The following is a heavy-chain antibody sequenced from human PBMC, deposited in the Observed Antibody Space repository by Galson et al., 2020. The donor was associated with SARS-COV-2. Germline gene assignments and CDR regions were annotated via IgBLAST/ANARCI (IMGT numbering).Heavy chain of an antibody. D-gene: IGHD6-25*01. Sequence: SETLSLTCAVSGASISSGDWWCWVSQPPGKGLEWIGEISHSGSPNKNPSLKSRVTISMDTSTNQFSLRLNSVTAADTAVYYCVRNRGDSWYYDVWGRGTLVTVSS. CDR3: VRNRGDSWYYDV. CDR2: ISHSGSP. V-gene: IGHV4-4*02. J-gene: IGHJ2*01. CDR1: GASISSGDW.